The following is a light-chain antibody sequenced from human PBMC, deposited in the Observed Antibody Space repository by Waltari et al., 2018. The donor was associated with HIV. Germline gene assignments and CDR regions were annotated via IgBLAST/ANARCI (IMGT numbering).Light chain of an antibody. V-gene: IGLV1-40*01. J-gene: IGLJ2*01. Sequence: QSVLTQPPSVSGDPGQRVTIPCTGSKSNNGAGSEVHWYQQVPGTAPKLLIYGNNNRASGVPDRFSGSKSGTSASLAISGLQAEDEAEYHCQSYDSSLTTTVFGGGTKLTVL. CDR1: KSNNGAGSE. CDR2: GNN. CDR3: QSYDSSLTTTV.